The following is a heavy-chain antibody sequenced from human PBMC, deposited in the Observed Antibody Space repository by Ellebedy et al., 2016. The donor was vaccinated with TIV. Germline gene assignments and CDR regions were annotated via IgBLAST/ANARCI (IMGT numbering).Heavy chain of an antibody. J-gene: IGHJ4*02. Sequence: AASVKVSCKASGYTFPSYVISWVRQPPGQGLERMGLISRYNANTNYPQKLQGRVTMTTDTSTTTVYMGLRRLRSDDTAVYYCARRDPLGDYLDYWGQGTLVTVSS. CDR3: ARRDPLGDYLDY. D-gene: IGHD4-17*01. CDR1: GYTFPSYV. CDR2: ISRYNANT. V-gene: IGHV1-18*04.